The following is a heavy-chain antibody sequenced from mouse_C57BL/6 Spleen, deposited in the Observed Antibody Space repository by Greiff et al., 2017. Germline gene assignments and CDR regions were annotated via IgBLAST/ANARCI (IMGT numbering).Heavy chain of an antibody. Sequence: QVQLKQSGAELVRPGTSVKVSCKASGYAFTNYLIEWVKQRPGQGLEWIGVINPGSGGTNYNEKFKGKATLTADKSSSTAYMQLSSLTSEDSAVYFCAREGKGAMDYWGQGTSVTVSS. V-gene: IGHV1-54*01. D-gene: IGHD1-3*01. CDR3: AREGKGAMDY. J-gene: IGHJ4*01. CDR2: INPGSGGT. CDR1: GYAFTNYL.